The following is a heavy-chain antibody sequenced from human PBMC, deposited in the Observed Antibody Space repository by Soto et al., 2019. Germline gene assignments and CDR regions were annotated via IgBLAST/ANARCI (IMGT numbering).Heavy chain of an antibody. CDR1: GGSINSDDSF. D-gene: IGHD1-26*01. V-gene: IGHV4-39*01. J-gene: IGHJ5*02. CDR2: LYYGGST. Sequence: SETLSLTCSVSGGSINSDDSFWGWVRQSPGKGLEWVGSLYYGGSTFYNPSLKSRVTISLDTSKNQFSLRLTSVTAADTAIYYCARQLPVGATSWFDPWGQGTLVTVSS. CDR3: ARQLPVGATSWFDP.